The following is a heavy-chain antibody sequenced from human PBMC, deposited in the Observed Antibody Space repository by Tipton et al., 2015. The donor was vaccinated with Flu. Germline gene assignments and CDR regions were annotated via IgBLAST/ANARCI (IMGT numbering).Heavy chain of an antibody. CDR3: ASEGVTNHDAFDI. D-gene: IGHD2-8*01. Sequence: TLSLTCTVSGGSISSYYWSWIRQPAGKGLEWIGRIYTSGSTNYNPSLKSRVTISVDTSKNQFSLKLSSVTAADTAVYYCASEGVTNHDAFDIWGQGTMVTVPS. CDR1: GGSISSYY. CDR2: IYTSGST. V-gene: IGHV4-4*07. J-gene: IGHJ3*02.